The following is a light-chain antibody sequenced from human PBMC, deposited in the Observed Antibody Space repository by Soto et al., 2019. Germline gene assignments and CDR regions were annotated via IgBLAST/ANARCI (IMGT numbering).Light chain of an antibody. Sequence: EIVMTQSPATLSVSPGERATLSCRASQSVSSNLAWYQQKPCQAPRLPIYGASTRATVIPARFSGSGSGTEVTLTISSLQSEEFAVYYCQQYNNWPPYTFGQGTKLEIK. CDR2: GAS. CDR3: QQYNNWPPYT. V-gene: IGKV3-15*01. CDR1: QSVSSN. J-gene: IGKJ2*01.